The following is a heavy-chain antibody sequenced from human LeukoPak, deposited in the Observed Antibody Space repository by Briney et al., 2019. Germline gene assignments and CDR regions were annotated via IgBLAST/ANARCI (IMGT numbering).Heavy chain of an antibody. CDR2: IYYSGST. D-gene: IGHD5-18*01. Sequence: PSETLSLTCTVSGGSISSYYWNWIRQPPGKGLEWIGYIYYSGSTNYNPSLKSRVTISVDTSKNQFSLKLSSVTAADTAVYYCARQDTAMVLDYWGQGTLVTVSS. V-gene: IGHV4-59*08. CDR3: ARQDTAMVLDY. CDR1: GGSISSYY. J-gene: IGHJ4*02.